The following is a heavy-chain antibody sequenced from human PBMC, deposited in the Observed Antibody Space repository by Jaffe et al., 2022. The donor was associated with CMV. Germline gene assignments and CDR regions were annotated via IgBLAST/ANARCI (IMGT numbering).Heavy chain of an antibody. V-gene: IGHV5-51*01. CDR2: IYPGDSDT. D-gene: IGHD2-21*02. Sequence: EVQLVQSGAEVKKPGESLKISCKGSGYSFTSYWIGWVRQMPGKGLEWMGIIYPGDSDTRYSPSFQGQVTISADKSISTAYLQWSSLKASDTAMYYCASPSNLAYCGGDCLPGGAFDIWGQGTMVTVSS. J-gene: IGHJ3*02. CDR1: GYSFTSYW. CDR3: ASPSNLAYCGGDCLPGGAFDI.